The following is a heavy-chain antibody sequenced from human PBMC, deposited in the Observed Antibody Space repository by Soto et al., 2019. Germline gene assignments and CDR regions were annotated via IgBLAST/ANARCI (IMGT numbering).Heavy chain of an antibody. CDR1: GGSISSYY. J-gene: IGHJ4*02. V-gene: IGHV4-59*08. D-gene: IGHD3-16*01. CDR2: IYYSGST. Sequence: LVTMCLTYTVSGGSISSYYWSWIRQPPGKGLEWIGYIYYSGSTNYNPSLKSRVTISVDTSKNQFSLKLSSVTAADTAVYYCARHLDYIWGSYFDYWGQGTLVTVSS. CDR3: ARHLDYIWGSYFDY.